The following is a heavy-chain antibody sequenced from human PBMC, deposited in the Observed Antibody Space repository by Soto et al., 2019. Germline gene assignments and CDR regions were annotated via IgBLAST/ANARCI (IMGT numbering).Heavy chain of an antibody. CDR1: GGTFSSYA. J-gene: IGHJ6*02. D-gene: IGHD1-26*01. Sequence: QVQLVQSGAEVKKPGSSVKVSCKASGGTFSSYAISWVRQAPGQGLEGMGGIIPIFGTANYAQKFQGRVTSTADESTSTAYRELSSLRSEDTAVYYCAREGMGSEYYYGMDVWGQGTTVTVSS. CDR2: IIPIFGTA. CDR3: AREGMGSEYYYGMDV. V-gene: IGHV1-69*12.